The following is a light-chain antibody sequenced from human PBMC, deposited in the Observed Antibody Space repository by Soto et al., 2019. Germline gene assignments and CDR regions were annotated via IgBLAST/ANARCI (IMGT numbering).Light chain of an antibody. CDR2: GAS. Sequence: EIVMTQSPATLSVSPGERATLSCRASQSVSSNLAWYQQKPGQAPRLLIYGASIRATCIPARFSGSGSGTEFTLTISSLQSEDFAVYYCQKYNNWPQAFGQGTKVEIK. J-gene: IGKJ1*01. V-gene: IGKV3D-15*01. CDR1: QSVSSN. CDR3: QKYNNWPQA.